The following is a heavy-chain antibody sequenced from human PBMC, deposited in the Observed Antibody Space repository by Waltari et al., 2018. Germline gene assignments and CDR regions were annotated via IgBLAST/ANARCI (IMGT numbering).Heavy chain of an antibody. D-gene: IGHD4-4*01. CDR3: AKLLPAGGYSNFDY. CDR2: IRYDGSNK. J-gene: IGHJ4*02. Sequence: QVQLVESGGGVVQPGGSLRLSCAASGLPFSSYGMHWVRQAPGKGLEWVAFIRYDGSNKYYADSVKGRFTISRDNSKNTLYLQMNSLRAEDTAVYYCAKLLPAGGYSNFDYWGQGTLVTVSS. CDR1: GLPFSSYG. V-gene: IGHV3-30*02.